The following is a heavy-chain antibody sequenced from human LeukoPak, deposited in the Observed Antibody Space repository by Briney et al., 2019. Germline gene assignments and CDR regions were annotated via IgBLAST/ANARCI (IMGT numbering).Heavy chain of an antibody. CDR1: GVSVGDYY. CDR3: AVGNRDF. Sequence: SVTLSLTCTVSGVSVGDYYWSWIRQAAGKGLEWLGRIYTSGNTIYNPFLQSRVTISMDGYKNQFSLRLISMTAADTGIYYCAVGNRDFWGQGTLITVSA. J-gene: IGHJ4*02. V-gene: IGHV4-4*07. CDR2: IYTSGNT. D-gene: IGHD2/OR15-2a*01.